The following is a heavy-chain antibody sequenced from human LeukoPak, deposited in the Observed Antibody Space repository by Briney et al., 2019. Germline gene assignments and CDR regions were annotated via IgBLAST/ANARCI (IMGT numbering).Heavy chain of an antibody. Sequence: GGSLRLSCAASGFTFSNYGMHWVRQAPGKGLEWVAVIWSNGINRYYADSVKGRFTFSRDNSKNTLSLQMNSLRAEDTAVYYCANERGPFDAFDIWGQGTMVTVSS. CDR2: IWSNGINR. J-gene: IGHJ3*02. V-gene: IGHV3-33*06. CDR1: GFTFSNYG. CDR3: ANERGPFDAFDI.